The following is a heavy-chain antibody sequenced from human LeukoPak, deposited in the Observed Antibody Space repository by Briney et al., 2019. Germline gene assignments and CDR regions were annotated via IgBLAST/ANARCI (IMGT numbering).Heavy chain of an antibody. CDR2: IYYIGSP. CDR1: GGAINSYH. Sequence: SETLSLTCTVSGGAINSYHWTWIRQPPGKGLEWIASIYYIGSPKYNPSLESRVTISVDTSKNQFSLKLISVTAADTAVYYCARSGLTATGEFDLWGQGTLVTVSS. V-gene: IGHV4-59*12. J-gene: IGHJ4*02. D-gene: IGHD2-15*01. CDR3: ARSGLTATGEFDL.